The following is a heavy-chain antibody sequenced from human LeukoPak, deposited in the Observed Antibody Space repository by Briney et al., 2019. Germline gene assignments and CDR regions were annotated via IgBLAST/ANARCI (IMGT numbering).Heavy chain of an antibody. V-gene: IGHV3-23*01. CDR3: AKKFSTGLDP. CDR2: ISGSGGNT. D-gene: IGHD2-2*01. J-gene: IGHJ5*02. Sequence: GGSLRLSCAASGFTFSTYDMHWVRQAPGKGLEWVSDISGSGGNTYYADSVKGRFTISRDNSKNTLYLQMNTLRAEDTAVYYCAKKFSTGLDPWGQGTLVTVSS. CDR1: GFTFSTYD.